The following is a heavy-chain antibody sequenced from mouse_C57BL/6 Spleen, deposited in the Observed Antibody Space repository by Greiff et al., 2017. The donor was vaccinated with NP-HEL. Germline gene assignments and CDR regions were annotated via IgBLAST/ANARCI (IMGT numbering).Heavy chain of an antibody. V-gene: IGHV1-39*01. CDR3: AGERLDYYAMDD. D-gene: IGHD2-2*01. J-gene: IGHJ4*01. CDR1: GYSFTDYY. CDR2: INPNYGTT. Sequence: VQLQQSGPELVKPGASVKISCKASGYSFTDYYMNWVKQSHGKSLEWIGVINPNYGTTSYNQKFKGKATLTVDQSSSTAYMQLNSLTSEDAAVEDCAGERLDYYAMDDWGQGTSVTVSS.